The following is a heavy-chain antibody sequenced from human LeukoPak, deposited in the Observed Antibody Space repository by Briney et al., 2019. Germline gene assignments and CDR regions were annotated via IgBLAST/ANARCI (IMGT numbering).Heavy chain of an antibody. CDR2: VYYTGST. J-gene: IGHJ4*02. Sequence: PSETLSLTCTVSGDFITAYYWSWIWQPPGKGLEWIGYVYYTGSTEYNPSLRSRVTISLEMSKHQFTLDLTSVTAADTAVYYCARGGYFDSGSYYDFDYWGQGTLVTVSS. CDR3: ARGGYFDSGSYYDFDY. D-gene: IGHD3-10*01. CDR1: GDFITAYY. V-gene: IGHV4-59*01.